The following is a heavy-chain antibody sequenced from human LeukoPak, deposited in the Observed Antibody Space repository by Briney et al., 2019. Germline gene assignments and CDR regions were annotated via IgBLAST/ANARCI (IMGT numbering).Heavy chain of an antibody. D-gene: IGHD6-6*01. CDR2: MNPNSGNT. J-gene: IGHJ6*03. V-gene: IGHV1-8*03. Sequence: ASVKVSCKASGYTFTSYDINWVRQATGQGLEWMGWMNPNSGNTGYAQKFQGRVTITRDTSISTAYMELSSLRSEDTAVYSCARGRAARTYYYYYMDVWGKGTTVTVSS. CDR1: GYTFTSYD. CDR3: ARGRAARTYYYYYMDV.